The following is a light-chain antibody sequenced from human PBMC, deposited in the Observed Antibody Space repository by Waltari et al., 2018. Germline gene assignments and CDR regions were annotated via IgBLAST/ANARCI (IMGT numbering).Light chain of an antibody. CDR3: CSFTSSSTWV. Sequence: HSALPQPAAVSGSPGHSITLSCSGTTSDLGGYNYVSWYQQPPGKAPKLIIYDVTSRHSGVSNRFSGSKSGNTASLTSSGLQAEDEADYYCCSFTSSSTWVFGGGTKLTVL. CDR2: DVT. V-gene: IGLV2-14*01. J-gene: IGLJ3*02. CDR1: TSDLGGYNY.